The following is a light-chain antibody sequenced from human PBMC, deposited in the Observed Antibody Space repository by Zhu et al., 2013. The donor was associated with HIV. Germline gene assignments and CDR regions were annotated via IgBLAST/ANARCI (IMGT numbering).Light chain of an antibody. CDR2: EVT. J-gene: IGLJ3*02. CDR1: SGDVGTYNF. V-gene: IGLV2-23*02. CDR3: XSSNATSRTWV. Sequence: QSALTQPASVSGSPGQSITISCTGTSGDVGTYNFVSWYQQHPGKAPKLMIYEVTKWPSGVSNRFSGSKSGNTASLTISGLQAEDEADYYCXSSNATSRTWV.